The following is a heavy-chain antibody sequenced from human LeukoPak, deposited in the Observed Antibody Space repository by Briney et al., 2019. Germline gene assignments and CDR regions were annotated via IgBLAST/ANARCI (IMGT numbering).Heavy chain of an antibody. CDR1: GYTFTNYY. CDR2: ISPGDSDA. Sequence: RGESLKISCKGSGYTFTNYYIGWVRQTPGKGLEWMGIISPGDSDARYSPSFQGQVTISADKSISTAYLRWSSLKASDTAMYYCARRYCSSTSCNPYFFDYWGQGTLVTVSS. V-gene: IGHV5-51*01. J-gene: IGHJ4*02. CDR3: ARRYCSSTSCNPYFFDY. D-gene: IGHD2-2*01.